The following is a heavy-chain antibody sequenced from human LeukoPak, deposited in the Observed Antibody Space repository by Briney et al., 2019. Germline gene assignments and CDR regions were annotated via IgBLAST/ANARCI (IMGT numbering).Heavy chain of an antibody. J-gene: IGHJ6*03. Sequence: PGGSLRLSCAASGFTFSSYAMSWVRQAPGKGLEWVSSISSSSSYIYYADSVKGRFTISRDNAKNSLYLQMNSLRAEDTAVYYCARESAARTNYYYYYYMDVWGKGTTVTISS. V-gene: IGHV3-21*01. CDR3: ARESAARTNYYYYYYMDV. D-gene: IGHD2-15*01. CDR2: ISSSSSYI. CDR1: GFTFSSYA.